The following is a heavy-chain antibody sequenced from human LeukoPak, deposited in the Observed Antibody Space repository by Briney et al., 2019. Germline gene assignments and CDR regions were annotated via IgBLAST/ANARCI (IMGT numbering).Heavy chain of an antibody. J-gene: IGHJ4*02. CDR3: ARGLVSSGWLDY. CDR1: GGSIRSYY. D-gene: IGHD6-19*01. CDR2: IYYSGST. Sequence: SETLSLTCSVSGGSIRSYYWSWLRQPPGKGLEWIGYIYYSGSTNYNPSLKSRVTISVATSKNQFSLKLSSVTAADTAVYYCARGLVSSGWLDYWGQGTLVTVSS. V-gene: IGHV4-59*01.